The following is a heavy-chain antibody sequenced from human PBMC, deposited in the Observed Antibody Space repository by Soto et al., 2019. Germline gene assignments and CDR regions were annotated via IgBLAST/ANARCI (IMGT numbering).Heavy chain of an antibody. J-gene: IGHJ4*02. CDR2: INAGNGNT. CDR3: ARSPTYYYDSSGYEY. V-gene: IGHV1-3*01. Sequence: ASVKVSCKASGYTFASYAMHWVRQAPGQRLEWMGWINAGNGNTKYSQKFQGRVTITRDTSASTAYMELSSLRSEDTAVYYCARSPTYYYDSSGYEYWGQGTLVTVSS. CDR1: GYTFASYA. D-gene: IGHD3-22*01.